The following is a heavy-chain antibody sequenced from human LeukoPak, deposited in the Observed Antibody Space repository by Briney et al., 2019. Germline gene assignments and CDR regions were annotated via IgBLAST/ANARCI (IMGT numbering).Heavy chain of an antibody. J-gene: IGHJ3*02. V-gene: IGHV3-21*06. D-gene: IGHD1-26*01. Sequence: GGSLRLSCAASGFTFSYYNMNWVSQAPGKGLEWVSSISSSSSHIYYADSVKGRFTISRDNAKNSLYLQMSSLRVEDTAVFYCVRAWGGGSYSDAFDMWGQGTMVTVSS. CDR1: GFTFSYYN. CDR2: ISSSSSHI. CDR3: VRAWGGGSYSDAFDM.